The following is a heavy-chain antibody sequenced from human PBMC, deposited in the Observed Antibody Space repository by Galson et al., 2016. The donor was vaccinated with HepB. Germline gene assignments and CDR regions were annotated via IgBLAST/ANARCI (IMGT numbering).Heavy chain of an antibody. Sequence: SETLSLTCTVSGDSISSYYWSWIRQPPGKGLEWIGYIYYRASTNYNPSLKSRVTMSIDTSKNHFSLKLSSVTAADTAVYYCAREGHSCGGDCLTPWGQGTLVTVSS. CDR3: AREGHSCGGDCLTP. D-gene: IGHD2-21*02. V-gene: IGHV4-59*01. CDR1: GDSISSYY. J-gene: IGHJ5*02. CDR2: IYYRAST.